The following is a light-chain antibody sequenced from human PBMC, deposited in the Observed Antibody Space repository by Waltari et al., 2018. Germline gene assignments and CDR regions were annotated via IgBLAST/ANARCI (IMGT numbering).Light chain of an antibody. CDR2: EVT. CDR1: SNDVGRWNH. V-gene: IGLV2-14*01. J-gene: IGLJ2*01. Sequence: QSALPQPASVSGSPGQSITISCTGTSNDVGRWNHVSWYQQHPGTPPKPIIYEVTYRPSGVSSRYSGSKSGNTASLTIAGLQAEDEADYYCSSFTSGSTVVFGGGTKLTVL. CDR3: SSFTSGSTVV.